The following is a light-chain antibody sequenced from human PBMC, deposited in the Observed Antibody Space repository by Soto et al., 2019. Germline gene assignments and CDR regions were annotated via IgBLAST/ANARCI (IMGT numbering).Light chain of an antibody. CDR1: QSISSY. V-gene: IGKV1-39*01. Sequence: DIQMTQSPSSLSASVGDRVTITCRASQSISSYLNWYQQKPGKAPKLLIYAASSLQSGVPSRFSGSGSGTDFTLTISSLQPEDFATYYCQQSYSNHMWTFGQGTKLEIK. CDR3: QQSYSNHMWT. CDR2: AAS. J-gene: IGKJ2*02.